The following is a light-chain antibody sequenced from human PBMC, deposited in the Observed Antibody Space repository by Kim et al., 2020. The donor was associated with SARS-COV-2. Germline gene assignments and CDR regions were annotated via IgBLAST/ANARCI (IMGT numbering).Light chain of an antibody. CDR1: ALPKQY. CDR3: QSADSSGTYRWV. CDR2: KDS. V-gene: IGLV3-25*03. J-gene: IGLJ3*02. Sequence: SYELTQPPSVSVSPGQKARITCSGDALPKQYAYWYQQKPGQATVLVIYKDSERRSRIPERFSGSSSGTTVTLTISGVQAEDDADYYCQSADSSGTYRWVFGGGTQVTVL.